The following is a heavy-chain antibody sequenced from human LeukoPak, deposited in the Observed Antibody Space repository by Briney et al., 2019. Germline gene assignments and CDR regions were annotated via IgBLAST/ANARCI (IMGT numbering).Heavy chain of an antibody. CDR3: ARDNEWELLHSGGYYYYYMDV. J-gene: IGHJ6*03. CDR1: GGSISSGSYY. Sequence: SETLSLTCTVPGGSISSGSYYWSWIRQPAGKGLEWIGRIYTSGSTNYNPSLKSRVTISVDTSKNQFSLKLSSVTAADTAVYYCARDNEWELLHSGGYYYYYMDVWGKGTTVTISS. V-gene: IGHV4-61*02. D-gene: IGHD1-26*01. CDR2: IYTSGST.